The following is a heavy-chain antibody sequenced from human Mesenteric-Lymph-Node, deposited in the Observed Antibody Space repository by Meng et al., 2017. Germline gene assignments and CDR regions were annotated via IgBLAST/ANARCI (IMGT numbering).Heavy chain of an antibody. V-gene: IGHV4-39*07. CDR3: ARDDSSSWYDWFDP. Sequence: SETLSLTCTVSGGSISSSSYYWGWIRQPPGKGLEWIGSIYYSGSTYYNPSLKSRVTISVDTSKNQFSLKLSSVTAADTAVYYCARDDSSSWYDWFDPWGQGNLVNGAS. CDR1: GGSISSSSYY. D-gene: IGHD6-13*01. J-gene: IGHJ5*02. CDR2: IYYSGST.